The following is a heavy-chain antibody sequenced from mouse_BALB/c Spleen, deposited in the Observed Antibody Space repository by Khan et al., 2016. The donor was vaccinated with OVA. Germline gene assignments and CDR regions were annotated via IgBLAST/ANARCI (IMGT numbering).Heavy chain of an antibody. CDR3: ARVYGGDFDY. CDR1: GYSITSDYA. CDR2: ISYSGNT. Sequence: EVKLLESGPGLVKPSQSLSLTCTVTGYSITSDYAWNWIRQFPGNKLEWMGYISYSGNTKYNPSLKSRISMTRDTSKNQFFLQLNSVTTEDTATYYWARVYGGDFDYWGQGTTLIVSS. V-gene: IGHV3-2*02. D-gene: IGHD1-1*02. J-gene: IGHJ2*01.